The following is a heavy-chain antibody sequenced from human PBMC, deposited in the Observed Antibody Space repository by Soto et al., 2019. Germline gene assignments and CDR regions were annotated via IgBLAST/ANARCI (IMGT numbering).Heavy chain of an antibody. CDR2: VSHNGNDK. J-gene: IGHJ6*02. Sequence: GGSLRLSCAASGFPFSNYGMHLVRQSPGKGLEWVAIVSHNGNDKYYVDSVKGRFTISRDNSKNTVYLQMNNLRADDTAVYYCAKATTMVVVTKDYDNGMDVWGQGTTVTVSS. V-gene: IGHV3-30*18. CDR3: AKATTMVVVTKDYDNGMDV. D-gene: IGHD3-22*01. CDR1: GFPFSNYG.